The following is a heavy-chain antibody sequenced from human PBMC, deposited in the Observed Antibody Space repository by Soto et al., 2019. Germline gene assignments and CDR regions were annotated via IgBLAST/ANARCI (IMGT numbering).Heavy chain of an antibody. CDR3: AKRRGAGVHFDY. J-gene: IGHJ4*02. CDR2: VSIGGST. V-gene: IGHV3-23*01. Sequence: DVQLLESGGGLVQPEGSLRISCAASGFTFSSYAMGWVRQRPGKGLEWVAVVSIGGSTHYADSVRGRFTISRDNSKITLSVQMNSLTAVDTDVYFCAKRRGAGVHFDYWGQGALVTVS. D-gene: IGHD1-26*01. CDR1: GFTFSSYA.